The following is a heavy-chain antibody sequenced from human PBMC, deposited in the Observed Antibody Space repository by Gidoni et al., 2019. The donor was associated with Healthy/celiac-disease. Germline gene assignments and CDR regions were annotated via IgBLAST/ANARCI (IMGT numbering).Heavy chain of an antibody. D-gene: IGHD5-18*01. V-gene: IGHV3-53*02. Sequence: EVQLVETGGGLIQPGGSLRLSCAVSGFTVSRNYMSWVRQAPGKGLEWVSVIYSGGSTYYPDSVKGRFTISRDNSKNTVYLQMNSLRAEDTAVYYCARVPDPANWHFDYWGQGTLVTVSS. CDR3: ARVPDPANWHFDY. CDR1: GFTVSRNY. J-gene: IGHJ4*02. CDR2: IYSGGST.